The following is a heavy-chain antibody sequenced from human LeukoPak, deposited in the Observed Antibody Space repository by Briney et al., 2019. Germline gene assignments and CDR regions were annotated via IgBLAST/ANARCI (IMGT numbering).Heavy chain of an antibody. Sequence: GASVKVSCKASGYTFTSYDINWVRQATGQGLEWMGWMNPNSGNTGYAQKFQGRVTMTRNTSISTAYMELSSLRAEDTALYYCAKDCTGYYYYGMDVWGQGTTVTVSS. J-gene: IGHJ6*02. V-gene: IGHV1-8*01. D-gene: IGHD1-14*01. CDR1: GYTFTSYD. CDR2: MNPNSGNT. CDR3: AKDCTGYYYYGMDV.